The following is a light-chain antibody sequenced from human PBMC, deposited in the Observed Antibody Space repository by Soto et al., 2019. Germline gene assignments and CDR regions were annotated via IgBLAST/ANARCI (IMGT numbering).Light chain of an antibody. CDR3: CSYTVTSTWV. Sequence: QSVLTQPASVSGSPGQSITISCTGTSSDVGSYNLVSWYQQHPGKAPKLMIYEGSKRPSGVSNRFSGSKSGNRASLTISGLQTEDEADYYCCSYTVTSTWVFGGGTKLTVL. V-gene: IGLV2-23*01. CDR2: EGS. CDR1: SSDVGSYNL. J-gene: IGLJ3*02.